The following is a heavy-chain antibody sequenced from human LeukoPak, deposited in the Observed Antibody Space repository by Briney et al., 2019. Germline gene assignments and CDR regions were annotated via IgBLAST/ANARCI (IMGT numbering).Heavy chain of an antibody. J-gene: IGHJ5*02. CDR1: GFTFSDYY. D-gene: IGHD3-22*01. Sequence: GGSLRLSCAASGFTFSDYYMSWIRQAPGKALEWVSYISSSSSYTNYADSVKGRFTISRDNAKNSLYLQMNSLRAEDTAVYYCARVVKDDSSGYYSNWFDPWGQGTLVTVSS. CDR3: ARVVKDDSSGYYSNWFDP. V-gene: IGHV3-11*06. CDR2: ISSSSSYT.